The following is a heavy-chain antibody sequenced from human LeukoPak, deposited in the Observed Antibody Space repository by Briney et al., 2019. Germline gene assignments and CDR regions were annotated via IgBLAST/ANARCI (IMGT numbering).Heavy chain of an antibody. J-gene: IGHJ4*02. D-gene: IGHD3-10*01. CDR3: GKAGGYGSGSYTLDY. CDR1: GFTFSSYE. CDR2: ISSSGSTI. V-gene: IGHV3-48*03. Sequence: PGGSLRLSCAASGFTFSSYEMNWVRQAPGKGLEWVSYISSSGSTIYYADSVKGRFTISRDNSKNSLYLQMNSLRAEDTALYYCGKAGGYGSGSYTLDYWGQGTLVTVSS.